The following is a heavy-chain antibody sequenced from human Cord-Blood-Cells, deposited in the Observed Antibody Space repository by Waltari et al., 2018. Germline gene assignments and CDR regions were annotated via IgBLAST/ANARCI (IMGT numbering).Heavy chain of an antibody. CDR1: GGSISSYY. J-gene: IGHJ4*02. CDR2: IYYSGST. Sequence: QVQLQESGPGLVKPSETLSLTCTVPGGSISSYYWSWIRQPPGKGLEWIGYIYYSGSTNYNPSLKSRVTISVDPSKNQFSLKLSSVTAADTAVYYCARTTVTTVDYWGQGTLVTVSS. CDR3: ARTTVTTVDY. V-gene: IGHV4-59*01. D-gene: IGHD4-17*01.